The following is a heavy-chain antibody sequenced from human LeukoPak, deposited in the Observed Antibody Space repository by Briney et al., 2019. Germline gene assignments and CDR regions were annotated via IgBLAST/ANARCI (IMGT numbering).Heavy chain of an antibody. CDR1: GGSISNGGYY. CDR2: IFHSGST. V-gene: IGHV4-30-2*01. Sequence: SETLSLTCTVSGGSISNGGYYWSWIRQPPGKGLEWIGYIFHSGSTSYNPSLKSRVTISLDRSKNQFSLKLSSVTAADMAVYYCARDRSSSEQYNWFDPWGQGTLVTVSS. CDR3: ARDRSSSEQYNWFDP. D-gene: IGHD6-13*01. J-gene: IGHJ5*02.